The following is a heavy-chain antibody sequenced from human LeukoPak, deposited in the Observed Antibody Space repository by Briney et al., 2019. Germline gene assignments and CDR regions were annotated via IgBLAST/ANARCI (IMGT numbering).Heavy chain of an antibody. V-gene: IGHV4-61*02. Sequence: SETLSLTCTVSGDSISSGDYYWSWIRQPAGKGLEWIGRISSSGSTYYNPSLKSRVTISVDTSKNQFSLKLSSVTAADTAVYYCARVPRIVGAFFDYWGQGTLVTVSS. D-gene: IGHD1-26*01. J-gene: IGHJ4*02. CDR1: GDSISSGDYY. CDR2: ISSSGST. CDR3: ARVPRIVGAFFDY.